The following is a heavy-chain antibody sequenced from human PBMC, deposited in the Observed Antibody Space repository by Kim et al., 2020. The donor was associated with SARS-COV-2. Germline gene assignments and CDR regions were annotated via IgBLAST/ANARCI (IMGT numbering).Heavy chain of an antibody. D-gene: IGHD3-10*01. Sequence: GGSLRLSCAASGFTFSSYGMHWVRQAPGKGLEWVAVISYDGSNKYYADSVKGRFTISRDNSKNTLYLQMNSLRAEDTAVYYCAKALLWFGELPRSGMDVWGQGTTVTVSS. CDR1: GFTFSSYG. V-gene: IGHV3-30*18. J-gene: IGHJ6*02. CDR3: AKALLWFGELPRSGMDV. CDR2: ISYDGSNK.